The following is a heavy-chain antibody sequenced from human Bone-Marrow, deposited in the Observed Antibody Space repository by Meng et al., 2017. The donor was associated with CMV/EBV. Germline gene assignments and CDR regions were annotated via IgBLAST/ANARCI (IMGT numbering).Heavy chain of an antibody. J-gene: IGHJ4*02. CDR3: ARDRYNWDFDY. CDR2: ISTYNGNT. CDR1: GYTFINFG. V-gene: IGHV1-18*01. Sequence: ASVKVSCKASGYTFINFGFSWVRQVLGQGLQWMGWISTYNGNTNYAQRLQGRVTLTTDTSTSTAYMELRSLRSDDTAVYYCARDRYNWDFDYWGQGTLVTVSS. D-gene: IGHD1-1*01.